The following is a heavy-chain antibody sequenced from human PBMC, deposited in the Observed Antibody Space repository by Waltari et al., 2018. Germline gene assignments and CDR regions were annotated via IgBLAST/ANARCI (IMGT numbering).Heavy chain of an antibody. CDR2: FNGDGSST. CDR3: ARLADYGSNKHVDS. J-gene: IGHJ4*02. Sequence: EVQLVESGGGLVQPGVARILPCAASGFPFSDYWLHRARQAPRKGGVGGSRFNGDGSSTTYADSVKGRFTISRDNAKNTLYLQMNSLRAEDTAVYYCARLADYGSNKHVDSWGQGTLVTVSS. D-gene: IGHD4-17*01. CDR1: GFPFSDYW. V-gene: IGHV3-74*01.